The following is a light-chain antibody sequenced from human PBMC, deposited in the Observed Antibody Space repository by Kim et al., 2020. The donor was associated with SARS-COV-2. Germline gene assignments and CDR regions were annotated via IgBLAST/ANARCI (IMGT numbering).Light chain of an antibody. CDR1: QSISSY. J-gene: IGKJ2*02. CDR3: QQSYSTPPWT. CDR2: AAS. Sequence: ASVGDRVTITCRASQSISSYLNWYQQKPGKAPKLLIYAASSLQSGVPSRFSGSGSGTDFTLTISSVQPEDFASYYCQQSYSTPPWTFGQGTKLEI. V-gene: IGKV1-39*01.